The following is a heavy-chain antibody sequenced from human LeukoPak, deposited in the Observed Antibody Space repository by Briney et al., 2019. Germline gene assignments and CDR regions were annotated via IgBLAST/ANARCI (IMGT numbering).Heavy chain of an antibody. V-gene: IGHV3-73*01. CDR2: IRSKANSYAT. Sequence: QPGGSLRLSCAASGFTFSGSAMHWVRQASGKWLEWVGRIRSKANSYATAYAASVKGRFTISRDDSKNTAYLQMNSLKTEDTAVYYCTRHPDPLLEWSLTRRPFYYYYYMDVWGEGTTVTVS. J-gene: IGHJ6*03. CDR1: GFTFSGSA. CDR3: TRHPDPLLEWSLTRRPFYYYYYMDV. D-gene: IGHD3-3*01.